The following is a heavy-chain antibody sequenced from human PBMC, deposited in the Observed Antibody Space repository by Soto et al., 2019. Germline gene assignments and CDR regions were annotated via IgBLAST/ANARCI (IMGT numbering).Heavy chain of an antibody. J-gene: IGHJ4*02. Sequence: SETLSLTCTVSGGPMSEYFWSWIRQSPGKGLEWIGYVYYLGSTDYNPSLKSRVVISVDTSKRQFSLKLSSVTVADTVVYYCARDGYDGSGSPYPAYWGPGIQVMVSS. CDR1: GGPMSEYF. D-gene: IGHD3-10*01. CDR2: VYYLGST. V-gene: IGHV4-59*01. CDR3: ARDGYDGSGSPYPAY.